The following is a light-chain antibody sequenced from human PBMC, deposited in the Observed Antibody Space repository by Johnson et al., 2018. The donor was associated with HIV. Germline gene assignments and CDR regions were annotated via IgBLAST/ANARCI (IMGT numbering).Light chain of an antibody. Sequence: QSVLTQPPSVSAAPGQKVTISCSGSSSNIGNNYVSWYQQLPGTAPKLLIYDNDKRPSGISDRFSASKSGTSATLGITGLQTGDEADYYCGTWDSSLSAEVFGTGTKVTVL. CDR2: DND. J-gene: IGLJ1*01. CDR3: GTWDSSLSAEV. V-gene: IGLV1-51*01. CDR1: SSNIGNNY.